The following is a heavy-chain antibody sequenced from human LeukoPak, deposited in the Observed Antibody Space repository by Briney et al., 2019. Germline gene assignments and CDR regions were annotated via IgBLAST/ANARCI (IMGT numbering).Heavy chain of an antibody. J-gene: IGHJ4*02. CDR3: AKDYYYTGGYFDY. CDR1: GFTFSSYG. Sequence: GGSLRLSCAASGFTFSSYGMHWVRQAPGKGLEWVAVIWYDGSNKYYADSVKGRFTISRDNSKNTLYLQMNSLRAEDTAVYYCAKDYYYTGGYFDYWGQGTLVTVSS. D-gene: IGHD3-10*01. CDR2: IWYDGSNK. V-gene: IGHV3-33*06.